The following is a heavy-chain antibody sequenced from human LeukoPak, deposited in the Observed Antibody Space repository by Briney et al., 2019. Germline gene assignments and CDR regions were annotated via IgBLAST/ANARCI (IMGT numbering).Heavy chain of an antibody. V-gene: IGHV3-74*01. J-gene: IGHJ5*02. Sequence: GGSLRLSCAASGFTFSSYWMHWVRQAPGKGLVWVSRINSDGSSTSYADSVKGRFTISRDNAKNTLYLQMNSLRAEDTAVYYCARRYSSSWYGNDWFDPWGQGTLVTVSS. CDR2: INSDGSST. D-gene: IGHD6-13*01. CDR1: GFTFSSYW. CDR3: ARRYSSSWYGNDWFDP.